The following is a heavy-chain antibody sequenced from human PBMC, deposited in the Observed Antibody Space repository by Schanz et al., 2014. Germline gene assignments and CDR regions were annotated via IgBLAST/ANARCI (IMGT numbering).Heavy chain of an antibody. CDR1: GFTFSNFA. CDR3: ASADYTNYFDY. CDR2: ISYDGRSK. V-gene: IGHV3-30*04. J-gene: IGHJ4*02. Sequence: QVQLVESGGGVVQPGRSLRLSCAASGFTFSNFAIHWVRQAPGKGLEWVAVISYDGRSKDYADSVKGRFTISRDNSKNTVFLQMNSLRGEDTAVYYCASADYTNYFDYWGQGTLVTVSS. D-gene: IGHD4-4*01.